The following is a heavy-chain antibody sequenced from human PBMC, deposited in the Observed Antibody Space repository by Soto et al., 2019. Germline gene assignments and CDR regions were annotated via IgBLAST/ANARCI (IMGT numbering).Heavy chain of an antibody. Sequence: ASVKVSCKTSGYTFTGYYIHWVRQAPGQGLEWMGWINPNSGGTNYAQKFQGRVTMTRDTSISTAYMELSRLRSDDTAVYYRASAFTIFGVVPVYYYGMDVWGQGTTVTVSS. V-gene: IGHV1-2*02. D-gene: IGHD3-3*01. CDR3: ASAFTIFGVVPVYYYGMDV. CDR2: INPNSGGT. CDR1: GYTFTGYY. J-gene: IGHJ6*02.